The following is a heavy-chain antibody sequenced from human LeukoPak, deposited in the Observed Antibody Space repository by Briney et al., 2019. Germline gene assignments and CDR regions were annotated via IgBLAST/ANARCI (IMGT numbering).Heavy chain of an antibody. Sequence: PGGSLTLSCAASGFIFRTYARTGIRQSPGKGPEWVAYLKNTGTRTYYADSVRGRFTISRDNSKNTLYLQMNSLRAEDTAIYYCAKEAGFDVDTVKIESWGQGTLVTVSS. CDR1: GFIFRTYA. D-gene: IGHD5-18*01. CDR3: AKEAGFDVDTVKIES. J-gene: IGHJ4*02. V-gene: IGHV3-23*01. CDR2: LKNTGTRT.